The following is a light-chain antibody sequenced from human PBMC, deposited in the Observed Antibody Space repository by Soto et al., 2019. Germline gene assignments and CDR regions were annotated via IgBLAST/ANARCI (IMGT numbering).Light chain of an antibody. CDR2: GAS. Sequence: DIQMTQSPSSLSASVGDRVTITCQASQDISNYLNWYQQKPGKAPKLLIYGASNLETGVPSRFSGSGSGKDFTFTISSLQPEDIATYYCQQYAKLPYTFGQGTKLEIK. CDR3: QQYAKLPYT. CDR1: QDISNY. J-gene: IGKJ2*01. V-gene: IGKV1-33*01.